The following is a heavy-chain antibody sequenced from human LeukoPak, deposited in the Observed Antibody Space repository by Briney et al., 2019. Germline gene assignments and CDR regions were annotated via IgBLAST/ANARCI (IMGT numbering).Heavy chain of an antibody. Sequence: SETLSLTCTVSGGSISSGSYFWSWIRQPAGKGLEWIGRIYTTGSTNYNPSLKSRVTISVDTSKNQFSLKLSSVTAADTAVYYCARTPLRELLRTLYYFDYWGQGTLVTVSS. D-gene: IGHD1-26*01. CDR2: IYTTGST. CDR1: GGSISSGSYF. J-gene: IGHJ4*02. V-gene: IGHV4-61*02. CDR3: ARTPLRELLRTLYYFDY.